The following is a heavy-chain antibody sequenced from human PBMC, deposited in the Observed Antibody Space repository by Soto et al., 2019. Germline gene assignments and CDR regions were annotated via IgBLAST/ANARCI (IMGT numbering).Heavy chain of an antibody. D-gene: IGHD3-10*01. CDR3: ARARNYYGSGSYYPSYCYYGMDV. J-gene: IGHJ6*02. CDR2: INPSGGST. CDR1: GYTFTSYY. V-gene: IGHV1-46*01. Sequence: GASVKVSCKASGYTFTSYYMHWVRQAPGQGLEWMGIINPSGGSTSYAQKFQGRVTMTRDTSTSTVYMELSSLRSEDTAVYYCARARNYYGSGSYYPSYCYYGMDVWGQGTTVTVSS.